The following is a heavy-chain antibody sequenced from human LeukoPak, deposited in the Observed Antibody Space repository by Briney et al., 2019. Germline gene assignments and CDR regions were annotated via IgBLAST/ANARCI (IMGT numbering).Heavy chain of an antibody. V-gene: IGHV4-34*01. J-gene: IGHJ6*03. CDR2: INHSGST. Sequence: KPSETLSLTCAVYGGSFSGYYWSWIRQPPGKGLEWIGEINHSGSTNYNPSLKSRVTISVDTSKNQFSLKLSSVTAADTAVYYCARRTDSSGWWGDYYYMDVWGKGTTVTISS. CDR1: GGSFSGYY. D-gene: IGHD6-19*01. CDR3: ARRTDSSGWWGDYYYMDV.